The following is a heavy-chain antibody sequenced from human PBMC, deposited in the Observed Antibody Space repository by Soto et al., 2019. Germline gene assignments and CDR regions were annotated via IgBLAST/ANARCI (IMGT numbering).Heavy chain of an antibody. D-gene: IGHD3-3*01. V-gene: IGHV3-48*01. Sequence: EVHLVESGGRVVQPGGSLRLSCAASGFRFSDYSMNWVRQAPGRGLEWVSYISSSSFTIHYADSVEGRFAISRDNAKNSLYLQMNSLRAEDTAVYYCATDYNVFCSCHFDYWGQGALLTVSS. J-gene: IGHJ4*02. CDR3: ATDYNVFCSCHFDY. CDR1: GFRFSDYS. CDR2: ISSSSFTI.